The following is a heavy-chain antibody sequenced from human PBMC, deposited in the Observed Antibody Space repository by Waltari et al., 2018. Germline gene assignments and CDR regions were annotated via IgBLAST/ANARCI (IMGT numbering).Heavy chain of an antibody. Sequence: QVQLQESGPGLVKPSETLSLTCAVSGYSISSGYYWGWIRQPPGKGLEWIGSIYHSGSTYYNPSLKSRVTISVDTSKNQFSLKLSSVTAADTAVYYCARQFPLGDYRYYYGMDVWGQGTTVTVSS. CDR3: ARQFPLGDYRYYYGMDV. V-gene: IGHV4-38-2*01. J-gene: IGHJ6*02. CDR1: GYSISSGYY. CDR2: IYHSGST. D-gene: IGHD4-17*01.